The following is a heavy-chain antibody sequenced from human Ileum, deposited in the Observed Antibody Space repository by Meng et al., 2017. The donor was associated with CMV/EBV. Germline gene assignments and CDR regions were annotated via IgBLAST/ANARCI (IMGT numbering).Heavy chain of an antibody. Sequence: ESLKISCTVSGGSITSGNYYWGWVRQPPEKRLEWIGSIYYNGNTYYNALLQSRVTMSRDTSRNQFSLKLGSVTAADTAVYYCVRDEGHWLIDFWGQGTSVTVSS. J-gene: IGHJ4*02. CDR1: GGSITSGNYY. CDR2: IYYNGNT. CDR3: VRDEGHWLIDF. V-gene: IGHV4-39*07. D-gene: IGHD6-19*01.